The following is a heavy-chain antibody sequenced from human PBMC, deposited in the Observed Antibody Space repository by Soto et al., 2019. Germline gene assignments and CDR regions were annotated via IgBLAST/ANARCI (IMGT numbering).Heavy chain of an antibody. CDR1: GFTFDDYT. V-gene: IGHV3-43*01. Sequence: PGGSLRLSCAASGFTFDDYTMHWVRQAPGKGLEWVCLISGDGGSTYYAYSVKVRFTISRDNSKNSLYLQMNSLITEDTALYYCAKEARGGYCSGASCYHFDXWGQGTLVTVSX. CDR2: ISGDGGST. D-gene: IGHD2-15*01. J-gene: IGHJ4*02. CDR3: AKEARGGYCSGASCYHFDX.